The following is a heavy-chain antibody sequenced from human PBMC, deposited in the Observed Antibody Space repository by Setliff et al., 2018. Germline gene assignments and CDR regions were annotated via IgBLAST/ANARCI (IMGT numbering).Heavy chain of an antibody. Sequence: PSETLSLTCAVYGGSFSGFYWSWIRQPPGKGLEWIGEINHSGITNYNPSLKSRVTMSVDTSKNQFSLKVSSVTAADTAVYYCARESRFGYSGYDCAFDFWGQGMLVTVSS. CDR2: INHSGIT. D-gene: IGHD5-12*01. CDR1: GGSFSGFY. J-gene: IGHJ4*02. CDR3: ARESRFGYSGYDCAFDF. V-gene: IGHV4-34*01.